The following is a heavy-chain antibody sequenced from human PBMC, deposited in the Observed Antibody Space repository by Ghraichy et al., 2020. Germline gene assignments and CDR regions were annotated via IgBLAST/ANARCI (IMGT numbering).Heavy chain of an antibody. D-gene: IGHD4-17*01. V-gene: IGHV1-18*01. J-gene: IGHJ2*01. Sequence: ASVKVSCKASGYTFTSYGISWVRQAPGQGLEWMGWISAYNGNTNYAQKLQGRVTMTTDTSTSTAYMELRSLRSDDTAVYYCAREHILSYPTVTTVVNWYFDLWGRGTLVTVSS. CDR1: GYTFTSYG. CDR2: ISAYNGNT. CDR3: AREHILSYPTVTTVVNWYFDL.